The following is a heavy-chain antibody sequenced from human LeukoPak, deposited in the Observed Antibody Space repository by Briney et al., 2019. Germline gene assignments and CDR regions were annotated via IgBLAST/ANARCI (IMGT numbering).Heavy chain of an antibody. J-gene: IGHJ4*02. CDR3: ARHERDTSWYYFDY. CDR1: GVSIGSYY. D-gene: IGHD2-2*01. V-gene: IGHV4-59*08. CDR2: IYDAGTT. Sequence: SETLSLTCTVSGVSIGSYYWSWIRQPPGKGLEWLGYIYDAGTTNYSPSLQSRLNITVDTSKNQFSLKLSSVTAADTAVYYCARHERDTSWYYFDYWGQGTLVIVSS.